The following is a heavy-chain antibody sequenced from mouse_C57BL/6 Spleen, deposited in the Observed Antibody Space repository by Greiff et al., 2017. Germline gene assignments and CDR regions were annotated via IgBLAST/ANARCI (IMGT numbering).Heavy chain of an antibody. CDR1: GFTFSDAW. CDR3: TRPDSYYYSSGYRYFDV. Sequence: EVKVVESGGGLVQPGGSMKLSCAASGFTFSDAWMDWVRQSPEKGLEWVAEIRNKANNHATYYAESVKGRFTISRDDSKSSVYLQMNSLRAEDTGIYYCTRPDSYYYSSGYRYFDVWGTGTTVTVSS. J-gene: IGHJ1*03. D-gene: IGHD1-1*01. V-gene: IGHV6-6*01. CDR2: IRNKANNHAT.